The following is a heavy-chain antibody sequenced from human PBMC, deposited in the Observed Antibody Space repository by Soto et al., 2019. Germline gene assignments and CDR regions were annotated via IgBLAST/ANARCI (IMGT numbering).Heavy chain of an antibody. Sequence: QVQLVESGGGVVQPGRSLRLSCAASGFTFSSYGMHWVRQAPGKGLEWVAVISYDGSNKYYADSVKGRFTISRDHSKNTLYLQMNSLRAEDTAVYYCAKEEGIAVAGNMLIDYYYYYGMDVWGQGTTVTVSS. CDR3: AKEEGIAVAGNMLIDYYYYYGMDV. CDR1: GFTFSSYG. CDR2: ISYDGSNK. V-gene: IGHV3-30*18. D-gene: IGHD6-19*01. J-gene: IGHJ6*02.